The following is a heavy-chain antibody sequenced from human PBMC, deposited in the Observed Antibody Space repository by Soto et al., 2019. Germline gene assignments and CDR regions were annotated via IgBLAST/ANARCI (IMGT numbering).Heavy chain of an antibody. Sequence: SQTLSLTCAISGDSVSSNCAAWNWIRLSPSRGLEWLARTYYRSRWYNDYAVSVRSRITVNPDTSKNQFSLQLTSVTPEDTAVYYCAGTTSHQWYYMDVWGKGTTVTVSS. CDR2: TYYRSRWYN. CDR1: GDSVSSNCAA. J-gene: IGHJ6*03. CDR3: AGTTSHQWYYMDV. D-gene: IGHD1-7*01. V-gene: IGHV6-1*01.